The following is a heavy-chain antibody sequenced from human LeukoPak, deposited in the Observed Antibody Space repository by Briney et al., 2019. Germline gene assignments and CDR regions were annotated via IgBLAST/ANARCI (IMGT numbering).Heavy chain of an antibody. Sequence: GGSLRLSCAASGFTFSSYGMHWVRQAPGKGLEWVAVIWYDGSYKYNGDAVKGRFTISRDNAKNSLYLQMNSLRAEDTAVYYCAKDSPSRTATTEVPVDYWGQGTLVTVSS. CDR3: AKDSPSRTATTEVPVDY. J-gene: IGHJ4*02. CDR1: GFTFSSYG. V-gene: IGHV3-33*03. D-gene: IGHD5-24*01. CDR2: IWYDGSYK.